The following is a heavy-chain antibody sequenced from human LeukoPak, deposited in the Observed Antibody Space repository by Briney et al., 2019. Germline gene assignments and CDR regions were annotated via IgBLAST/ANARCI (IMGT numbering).Heavy chain of an antibody. Sequence: ASVKVSCKASGFTFTSSAVQWVRQARGQRLEWIGWIVVGSGNTNYAQKFQERVTITRDMSTSTAYMELSSLRSEDTAVYYCAAVDCGGDCYLFQHWGQGTLVTVSS. CDR3: AAVDCGGDCYLFQH. J-gene: IGHJ1*01. D-gene: IGHD2-21*01. V-gene: IGHV1-58*01. CDR1: GFTFTSSA. CDR2: IVVGSGNT.